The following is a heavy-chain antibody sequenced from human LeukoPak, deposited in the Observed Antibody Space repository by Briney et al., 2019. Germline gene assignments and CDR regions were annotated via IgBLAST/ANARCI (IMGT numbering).Heavy chain of an antibody. CDR1: GFTFSSYA. V-gene: IGHV3-23*01. D-gene: IGHD3-10*01. CDR2: ITGSGSST. J-gene: IGHJ6*03. Sequence: PGGSLRLSCAASGFTFSSYAMTWVRQAPGKGMEWVSTITGSGSSTYYTDSVKGRFTISRDNSKNTLYLQMNSLRAEDTAVYYCAKEGYGSGSSYYYYYYMDVWGKGTTVTVSS. CDR3: AKEGYGSGSSYYYYYYMDV.